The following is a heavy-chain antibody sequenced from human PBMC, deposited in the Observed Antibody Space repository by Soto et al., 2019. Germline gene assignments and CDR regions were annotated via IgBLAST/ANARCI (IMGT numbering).Heavy chain of an antibody. CDR1: GGSVSTGVHY. Sequence: QVQLQESGPGLVKPSETLSLTCTVSVSGGSVSTGVHYWSWIRQPPWKGLEWIGYIYYSGSTNYNPSLQSRVTISVDTSKNQFSLKLTSVTAADTAVYYCARGYYTSWYWFDRWGRGTRVTVSS. CDR2: IYYSGST. V-gene: IGHV4-61*08. J-gene: IGHJ2*01. D-gene: IGHD6-13*01. CDR3: ARGYYTSWYWFDR.